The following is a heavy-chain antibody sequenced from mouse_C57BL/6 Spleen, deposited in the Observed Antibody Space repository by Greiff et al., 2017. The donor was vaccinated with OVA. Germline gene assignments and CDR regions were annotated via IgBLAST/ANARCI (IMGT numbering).Heavy chain of an antibody. Sequence: QVQLQHPGAELVKPGASVKLSCKASGYTFTSYWMHWVKQRPGRGLEWIGRIDPNSGGTKYNEKFKSKATLTVDKPSSTAYMQLSSLTSEDSAVYYCATTMVTTYYARDYWGQGTAGTVSS. CDR3: ATTMVTTYYARDY. D-gene: IGHD2-2*01. CDR1: GYTFTSYW. J-gene: IGHJ4*01. CDR2: IDPNSGGT. V-gene: IGHV1-72*01.